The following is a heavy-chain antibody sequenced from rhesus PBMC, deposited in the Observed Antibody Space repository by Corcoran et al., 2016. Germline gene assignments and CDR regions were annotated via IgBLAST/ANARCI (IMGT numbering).Heavy chain of an antibody. J-gene: IGHJ4*01. V-gene: IGHV1-138*01. CDR1: GYTFTDYY. D-gene: IGHD6-31*01. CDR2: INPKPGGT. CDR3: AISRGAAAGTFDY. Sequence: QVQLVQSGAEVKKPGASVKVSCKASGYTFTDYYMQWVRQAPGQGLEWMGRINPKPGGTDYAQKVQDRVTTTRDTSTTTAYMELSSLGSEDTAVYYCAISRGAAAGTFDYWGQGVLVTVSS.